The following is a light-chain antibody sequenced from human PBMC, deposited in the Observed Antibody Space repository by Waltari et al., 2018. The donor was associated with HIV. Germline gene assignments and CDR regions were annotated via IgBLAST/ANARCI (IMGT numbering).Light chain of an antibody. CDR1: QSVDSSY. J-gene: IGKJ4*01. V-gene: IGKV3-20*01. CDR2: GAS. Sequence: IVLTQSPGTLSLSPGERATLSCRASQSVDSSYLAWYQQKPGQAPRLLISGASSRATGIPDRFTGRGSGTDFTLSISRLDPEDFALYYCQQYNSSPFTFGGGTRVEIK. CDR3: QQYNSSPFT.